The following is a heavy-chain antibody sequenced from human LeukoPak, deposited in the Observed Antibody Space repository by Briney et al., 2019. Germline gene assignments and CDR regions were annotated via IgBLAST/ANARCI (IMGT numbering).Heavy chain of an antibody. CDR1: GFTFSSYW. V-gene: IGHV3-7*01. CDR2: IKLDGSEK. Sequence: GGSLRLSCAAFGFTFSSYWMSWVRQAPGKGLEWVANIKLDGSEKYYVDSVKGRFTISRDNAKNSLYLQMNSLRAEDTAVYYCARDYGHYDSSGYYSTLDYWGQGTLVTVSS. J-gene: IGHJ4*02. CDR3: ARDYGHYDSSGYYSTLDY. D-gene: IGHD3-22*01.